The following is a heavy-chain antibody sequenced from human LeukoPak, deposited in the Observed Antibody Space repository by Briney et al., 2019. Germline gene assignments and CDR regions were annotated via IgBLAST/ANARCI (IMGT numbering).Heavy chain of an antibody. CDR3: ARDPASVTLYFSDY. V-gene: IGHV1-2*02. CDR1: GYTFRGNY. CDR2: IDANNGDT. D-gene: IGHD4-11*01. Sequence: ASVKISCKASGYTFRGNYIHWLRQAPGQGLEWMGWIDANNGDTKSAQKFQGRVTMSRDTSISTAYMDLSSLSPDDAAVYYCARDPASVTLYFSDYWGQGTLVTVSS. J-gene: IGHJ4*02.